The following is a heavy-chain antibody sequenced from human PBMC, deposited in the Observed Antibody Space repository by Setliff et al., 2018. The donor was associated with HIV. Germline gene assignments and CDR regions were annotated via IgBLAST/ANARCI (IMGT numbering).Heavy chain of an antibody. D-gene: IGHD1-26*01. CDR3: AKGAWSRELPAFDI. V-gene: IGHV1-2*02. CDR2: INPNSGGT. J-gene: IGHJ3*02. Sequence: ASVKVSCKASGYTFTGYYMHWVRQAPGQGLEWMGWINPNSGGTNYAQIFQGRFIISRDNAKNSLYLQMDSLRADDTAVYYCAKGAWSRELPAFDIWGQGTTVTVSS. CDR1: GYTFTGYY.